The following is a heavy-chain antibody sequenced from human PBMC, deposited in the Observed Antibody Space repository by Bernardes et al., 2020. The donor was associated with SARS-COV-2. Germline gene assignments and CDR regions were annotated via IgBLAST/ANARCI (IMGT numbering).Heavy chain of an antibody. CDR1: GFTFSSYG. Sequence: GGSLRPSCAASGFTFSSYGMHWVRQAPGKGLEWVAVIWYDGSNKYYADSVKGRFTISRDNSKNTLYLQMNSLRAEDTAVYYCARGAYYYDSSGTFDYWGQGTLVTVSS. J-gene: IGHJ4*02. V-gene: IGHV3-33*01. D-gene: IGHD3-22*01. CDR2: IWYDGSNK. CDR3: ARGAYYYDSSGTFDY.